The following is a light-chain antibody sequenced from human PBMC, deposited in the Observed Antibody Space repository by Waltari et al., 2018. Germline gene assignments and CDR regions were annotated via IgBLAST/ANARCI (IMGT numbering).Light chain of an antibody. V-gene: IGKV1D-12*01. Sequence: DIQMTQSPSSVSASIGDRVTITCRASQGIASWLAWYQQKPGKAPKVVIYAASRLRSGVPSRFSGSFSGTNFTIMITNLQPEDFATYYCQQANTFPYTFGQGTKLEIK. CDR2: AAS. CDR1: QGIASW. CDR3: QQANTFPYT. J-gene: IGKJ2*01.